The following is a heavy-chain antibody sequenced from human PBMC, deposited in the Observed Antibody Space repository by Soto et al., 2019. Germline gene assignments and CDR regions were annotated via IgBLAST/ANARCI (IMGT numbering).Heavy chain of an antibody. Sequence: TLSLTCAVSGGSISSSYWWSWVRQPPGKGLEWIGEIYHSGSTNYNPSLKSRVTISVDKSKNQFSLKLSSVTAADTAAYYCARRRITMIVVVYDAFDIWGQGTMVTVSS. J-gene: IGHJ3*02. D-gene: IGHD3-22*01. V-gene: IGHV4-4*02. CDR1: GGSISSSYW. CDR3: ARRRITMIVVVYDAFDI. CDR2: IYHSGST.